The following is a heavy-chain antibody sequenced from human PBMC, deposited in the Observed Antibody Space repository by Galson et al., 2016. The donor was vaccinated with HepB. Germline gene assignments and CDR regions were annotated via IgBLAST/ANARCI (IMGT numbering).Heavy chain of an antibody. Sequence: SETLSLTCSVSGGSISSSAYWGWIRQPPGKGLEWIANIHYSGSIDYKSSLKSRVTISLDKFKNQFSLKLNSVTAADTAFYYCARPRDYGFDYWGQGTLVTVSS. CDR3: ARPRDYGFDY. V-gene: IGHV4-39*01. CDR2: IHYSGSI. J-gene: IGHJ4*02. CDR1: GGSISSSAY. D-gene: IGHD4-17*01.